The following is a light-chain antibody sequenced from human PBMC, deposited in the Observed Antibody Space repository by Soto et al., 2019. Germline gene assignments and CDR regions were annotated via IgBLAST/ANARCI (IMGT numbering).Light chain of an antibody. V-gene: IGKV1-39*01. J-gene: IGKJ1*01. CDR2: AAS. Sequence: DIQMTQSPSSLSASVGDRVTITCRASQSISSYLNWYQQKPGKATKLLIYAASSLQSVVPSRFSGSGSRTDFTLTISSLQPEDFSTYYCQQSYSTSWTVGQGTKVE. CDR1: QSISSY. CDR3: QQSYSTSWT.